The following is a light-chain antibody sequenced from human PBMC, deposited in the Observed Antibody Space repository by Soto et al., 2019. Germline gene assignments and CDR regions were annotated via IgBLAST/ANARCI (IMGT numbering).Light chain of an antibody. CDR1: QSVSSSY. CDR3: QQYGSLPRT. V-gene: IGKV3-20*01. CDR2: GAS. Sequence: EIVLTQSPGTLSLSPEERATLSCRASQSVSSSYLAWYQQKPGQAPRLLIYGASSRATGIPDRFSGSGSGTDFTLTISRLEPEDFAVYYCQQYGSLPRTFGQGTKVEIK. J-gene: IGKJ1*01.